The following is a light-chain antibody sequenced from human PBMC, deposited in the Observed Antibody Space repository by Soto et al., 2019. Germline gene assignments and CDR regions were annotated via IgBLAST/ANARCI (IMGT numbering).Light chain of an antibody. CDR1: QSISSW. Sequence: DIQMTQSPSTLSASVGDRVTITCRASQSISSWLAWYQQKPGKAPKVLISKASTLQSGVPSRFSGSRSATEFTLTVSSLQPDDFATYYCQQYHSYPYTFGSGTKLEIE. CDR3: QQYHSYPYT. J-gene: IGKJ2*01. CDR2: KAS. V-gene: IGKV1-5*03.